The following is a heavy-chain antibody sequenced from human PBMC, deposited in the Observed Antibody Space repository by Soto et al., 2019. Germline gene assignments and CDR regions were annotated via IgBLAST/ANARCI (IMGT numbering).Heavy chain of an antibody. CDR3: ARDFRAYGGISVDP. J-gene: IGHJ5*02. V-gene: IGHV1-3*01. Sequence: RASVKVSCKASGYTFTSYAMHWVRQAPGQRLEWMGWINAGNGNTNYAQNLQDRVTMTTDTSTSTAYMELRNLRSDDTAVYYCARDFRAYGGISVDPWGQGTLVTVSS. D-gene: IGHD4-17*01. CDR1: GYTFTSYA. CDR2: INAGNGNT.